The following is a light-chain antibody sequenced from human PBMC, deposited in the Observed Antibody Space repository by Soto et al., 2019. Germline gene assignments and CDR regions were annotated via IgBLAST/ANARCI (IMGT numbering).Light chain of an antibody. CDR2: GNN. CDR1: GSNIGAGYD. V-gene: IGLV1-40*01. Sequence: QAVVTQPPSVYGAPGQRVTISCTGSGSNIGAGYDVHWYQQFPGTAPKLLIYGNNNRPSGVPDRFSGSKSGTSASLAITGLQAEDEADYYCQSYDSSLSEVFGTGTKLTVL. J-gene: IGLJ1*01. CDR3: QSYDSSLSEV.